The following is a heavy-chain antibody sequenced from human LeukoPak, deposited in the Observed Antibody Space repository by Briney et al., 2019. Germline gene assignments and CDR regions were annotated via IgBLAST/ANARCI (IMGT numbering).Heavy chain of an antibody. V-gene: IGHV3-48*03. J-gene: IGHJ4*02. CDR2: ISSSGSTI. D-gene: IGHD3-3*01. Sequence: GGSLRLSCAAPGFTFSSYEVNWVRQAPGKGREGVSYISSSGSTIFYAHSVKGRFTISRDNAKNSLYLQMNSLRAEDTAVYYCYYAGYWGQGTLVTVSS. CDR1: GFTFSSYE. CDR3: YYAGY.